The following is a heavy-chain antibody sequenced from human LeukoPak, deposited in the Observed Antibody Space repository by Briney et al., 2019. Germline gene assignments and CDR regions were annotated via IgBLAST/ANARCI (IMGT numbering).Heavy chain of an antibody. CDR3: ARVRYYYGAGSLDY. Sequence: ASVKVSCKPSVYTFTSYGISSVRQAPGQGGEWMGWISAYNGNTNYAQKLQGRVTMTTNTSTSTAYMELRSLRSDDTAVYYCARVRYYYGAGSLDYWGQGTLVTVSS. V-gene: IGHV1-18*01. CDR1: VYTFTSYG. D-gene: IGHD3-10*01. CDR2: ISAYNGNT. J-gene: IGHJ4*02.